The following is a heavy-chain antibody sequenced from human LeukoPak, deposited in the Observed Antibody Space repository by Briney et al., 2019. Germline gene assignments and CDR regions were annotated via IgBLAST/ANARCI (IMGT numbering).Heavy chain of an antibody. CDR2: ISYDGSNK. CDR1: GFTFSSYG. J-gene: IGHJ4*02. V-gene: IGHV3-30*18. CDR3: AKDSNYAIDY. Sequence: GGSLRLSCAASGFTFSSYGMYWVRQAPGKGLEWVAVISYDGSNKYYADSVKGRFTISRDNSKNTLYLQMNSLRAEDTAVYYCAKDSNYAIDYWGQGTLVTVSS. D-gene: IGHD4-4*01.